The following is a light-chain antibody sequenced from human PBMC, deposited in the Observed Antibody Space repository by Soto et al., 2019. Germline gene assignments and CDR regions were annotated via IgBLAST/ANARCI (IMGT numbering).Light chain of an antibody. CDR3: QQANSFPRT. CDR1: QGITNW. Sequence: DLQMTQSPSSVSASVGDRVTITCRASQGITNWLAWYQQKPGRAPKLLIYAASSLESGVPLRFSGSRSGTDFTLTISSLQPEDFATYYCQQANSFPRTFGPGTKVDIK. J-gene: IGKJ3*01. CDR2: AAS. V-gene: IGKV1-12*01.